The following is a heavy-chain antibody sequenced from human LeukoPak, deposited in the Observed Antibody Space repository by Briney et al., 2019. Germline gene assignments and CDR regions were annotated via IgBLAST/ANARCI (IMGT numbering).Heavy chain of an antibody. V-gene: IGHV3-23*01. CDR1: AFTFSSYA. CDR3: AKGATAAAYYYSYSMDD. Sequence: PGGSLRLSCAAAAFTFSSYATNWVRHAPGKGLGWVLGISDSGGSTDSVKGRSTISTDNSKNTLYLQTNSLRAEDSAVYYCAKGATAAAYYYSYSMDDWGQGTTVTVSS. J-gene: IGHJ6*02. CDR2: ISDSGGS. D-gene: IGHD2-2*01.